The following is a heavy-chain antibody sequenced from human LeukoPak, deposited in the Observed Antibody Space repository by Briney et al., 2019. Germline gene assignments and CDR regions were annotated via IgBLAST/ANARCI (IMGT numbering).Heavy chain of an antibody. Sequence: ASVKVSCKASGYTFSSYYMHWVRQAPGQGLEWMGIINPSGGSTSYAQNFQGRVTMTRDTSTSTIYMDLSSLRSEDTAVYYCARDLEYYDFWSGYSYYYYYYMDVWGKGTTVTVSS. CDR1: GYTFSSYY. CDR2: INPSGGST. D-gene: IGHD3-3*01. V-gene: IGHV1-46*01. CDR3: ARDLEYYDFWSGYSYYYYYYMDV. J-gene: IGHJ6*03.